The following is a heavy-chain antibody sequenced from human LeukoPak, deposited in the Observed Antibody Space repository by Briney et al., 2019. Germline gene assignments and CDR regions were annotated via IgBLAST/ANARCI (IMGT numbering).Heavy chain of an antibody. Sequence: GGSLRLSCAASGFTFSSYEMNWVRQAPGKGLEWVSYISSSGSTIYYADSVKGRFTISRDNAKNSLYLQMNSLRAEDTAVYYCARGAYSSSRGYYYYYYMDVWGKGTTVTVSS. CDR3: ARGAYSSSRGYYYYYYMDV. V-gene: IGHV3-48*03. CDR1: GFTFSSYE. CDR2: ISSSGSTI. D-gene: IGHD6-6*01. J-gene: IGHJ6*03.